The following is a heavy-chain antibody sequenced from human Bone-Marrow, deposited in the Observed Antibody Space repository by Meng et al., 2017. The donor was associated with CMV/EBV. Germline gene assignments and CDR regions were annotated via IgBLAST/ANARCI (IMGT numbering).Heavy chain of an antibody. D-gene: IGHD6-19*01. V-gene: IGHV3-11*06. CDR3: ARYGEQWLVLYGMDV. J-gene: IGHJ6*02. Sequence: GGSLRLSCAASGFTFSDYYMSWIRQAPGKGLEWVSYISSSSSYIYYADSVKGRFTISRDNAKNSLYLQMNSLRAEDTAVYYCARYGEQWLVLYGMDVWGQGTTVTVSS. CDR1: GFTFSDYY. CDR2: ISSSSSYI.